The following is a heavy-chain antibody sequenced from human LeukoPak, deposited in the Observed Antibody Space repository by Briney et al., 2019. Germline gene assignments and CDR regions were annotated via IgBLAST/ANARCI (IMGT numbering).Heavy chain of an antibody. CDR2: INAGNGNT. V-gene: IGHV1-3*03. CDR1: GYTFTSYA. J-gene: IGHJ6*04. D-gene: IGHD6-13*01. CDR3: ARDPIAAAAIAGLRMDV. Sequence: ASVKVSCKASGYTFTSYAMHWVRQAPGQRLEWMGWINAGNGNTKYSQEFQGRVTITRDTSASTAYMELSSLRSEDMAVYYCARDPIAAAAIAGLRMDVWGKGTTVTVSS.